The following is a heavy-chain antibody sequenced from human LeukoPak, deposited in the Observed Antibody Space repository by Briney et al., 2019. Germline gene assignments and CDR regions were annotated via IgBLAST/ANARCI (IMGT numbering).Heavy chain of an antibody. J-gene: IGHJ6*02. CDR1: GFTFDDYA. V-gene: IGHV3-9*01. CDR2: ISWNSGSI. Sequence: GGSLRLSCAASGFTFDDYAMHWVRQAPGKGLEWVSGISWNSGSIGYADSVKGRFTISRDNAKNSLYLQMNSLRAEDTAVYYCARDSRYDFWSGHRSGMDVWGQGTTVTVSS. D-gene: IGHD3-3*01. CDR3: ARDSRYDFWSGHRSGMDV.